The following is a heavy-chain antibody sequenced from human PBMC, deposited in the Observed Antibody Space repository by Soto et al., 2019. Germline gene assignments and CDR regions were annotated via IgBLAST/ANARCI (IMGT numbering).Heavy chain of an antibody. CDR3: ARHSNRNYGLYYFDY. V-gene: IGHV4-59*08. D-gene: IGHD4-4*01. CDR1: RGSLRSYY. CDR2: IYYSGST. Sequence: SGTPSPTCPFPRGSLRSYYWGWVPPSPGKGLEWIGYIYYSGSTKYKPSLKSRVTMSVDTSKNQFSLKVSSATAADTAVYYCARHSNRNYGLYYFDYWGLGALVTVSS. J-gene: IGHJ4*02.